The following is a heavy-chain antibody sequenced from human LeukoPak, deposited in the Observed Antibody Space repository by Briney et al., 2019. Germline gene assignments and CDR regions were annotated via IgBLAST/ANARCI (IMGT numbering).Heavy chain of an antibody. CDR2: MNPNSGNT. CDR3: VCQGCYYGSDDAFDI. J-gene: IGHJ3*02. V-gene: IGHV1-8*02. Sequence: ASVKVSCKSSENTFTAYYIHWVRQATGQGLEWMGWMNPNSGNTGYAQKFQGRVTMTRNTSISTAYMELSSLRSEDTAVYYCVCQGCYYGSDDAFDIWGQGTMVTVSS. D-gene: IGHD3-10*01. CDR1: ENTFTAYY.